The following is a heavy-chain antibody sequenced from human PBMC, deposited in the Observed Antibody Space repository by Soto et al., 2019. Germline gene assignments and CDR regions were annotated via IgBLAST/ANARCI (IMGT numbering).Heavy chain of an antibody. D-gene: IGHD6-6*01. J-gene: IGHJ4*02. Sequence: SETLSLTCTVSGGSISSYYWSWIRQPPGKGLEWIGYIYYSGSTNYNPSLKSRVTISVDTSKNQFSLKLSSVTAADTAVYYCARYTRVGSSSVPSFDYWGQGTLVTVSS. CDR3: ARYTRVGSSSVPSFDY. V-gene: IGHV4-59*01. CDR1: GGSISSYY. CDR2: IYYSGST.